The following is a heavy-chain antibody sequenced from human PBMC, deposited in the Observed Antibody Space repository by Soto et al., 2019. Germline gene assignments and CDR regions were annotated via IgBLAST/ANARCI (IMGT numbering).Heavy chain of an antibody. CDR2: IYYSGST. J-gene: IGHJ3*02. CDR3: ARACPQYDAFDI. D-gene: IGHD4-4*01. CDR1: GGSISSGGYY. V-gene: IGHV4-31*03. Sequence: SETLSLTCTVPGGSISSGGYYWSWLRQHPGKGLEWIGYIYYSGSTYYNPSLKSRVTISVDKSKNQFSLKLISVTAADTAVYYCARACPQYDAFDIWGQGTRVTAS.